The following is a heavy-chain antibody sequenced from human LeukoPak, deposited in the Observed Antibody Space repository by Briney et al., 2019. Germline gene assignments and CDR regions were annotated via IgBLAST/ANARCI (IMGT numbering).Heavy chain of an antibody. D-gene: IGHD1-7*01. CDR3: ARDRELYYYYYYMDV. J-gene: IGHJ6*03. CDR2: IYTCGST. Sequence: SETLSLTCTVSGGSISSYYWSWIRQPAGKGLEWIGRIYTCGSTNYNPSLKSRVTMSVDTSKNQFSLKLSSVTPEDTAVYYCARDRELYYYYYYMDVWGKGTTVTVSS. CDR1: GGSISSYY. V-gene: IGHV4-4*07.